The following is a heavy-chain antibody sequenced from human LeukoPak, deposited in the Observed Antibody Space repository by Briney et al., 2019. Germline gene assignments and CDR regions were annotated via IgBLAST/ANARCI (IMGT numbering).Heavy chain of an antibody. CDR1: GFTFSNYW. J-gene: IGHJ4*02. D-gene: IGHD3-16*02. CDR2: ISSSSSYI. V-gene: IGHV3-21*01. CDR3: ARGEYDYVWGSYRPPPHFDY. Sequence: PGGSLRLSCAASGFTFSNYWMNWVRQAPGKGLEWVSSISSSSSYIYYADSVKGRFTISRDNAKNSLYLQMNSLRAEDTAVYYCARGEYDYVWGSYRPPPHFDYWGQGTLVTVSS.